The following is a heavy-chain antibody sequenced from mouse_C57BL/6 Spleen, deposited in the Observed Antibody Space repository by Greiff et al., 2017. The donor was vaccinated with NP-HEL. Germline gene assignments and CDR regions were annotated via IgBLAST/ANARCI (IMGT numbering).Heavy chain of an antibody. Sequence: EVKLQESGPELVKPGASVKISCKASGYSFTDYNMNWVKQSNGKSLEWIGVINPNYGTTSYNPKFKGKATLTVDQSSSTAYMQLNSLTSEDSAVYYGASSYGNSRFDYWGQGTTLTVSS. CDR1: GYSFTDYN. CDR2: INPNYGTT. J-gene: IGHJ2*01. CDR3: ASSYGNSRFDY. V-gene: IGHV1-39*01. D-gene: IGHD2-1*01.